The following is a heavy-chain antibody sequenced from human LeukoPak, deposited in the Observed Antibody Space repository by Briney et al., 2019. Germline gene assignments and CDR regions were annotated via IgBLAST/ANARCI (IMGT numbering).Heavy chain of an antibody. CDR1: GDSISTYY. D-gene: IGHD5-18*01. Sequence: SETLSLTCNVSGDSISTYYWSWTRQPPGKGLDWIGHIYYSGSTDYNPSLMSRVTISVDTSKNQFSLRLSSVTAADTAVYYCARGGLRGYSYGQRFDYWGQGILVTVSS. V-gene: IGHV4-59*12. CDR3: ARGGLRGYSYGQRFDY. J-gene: IGHJ4*02. CDR2: IYYSGST.